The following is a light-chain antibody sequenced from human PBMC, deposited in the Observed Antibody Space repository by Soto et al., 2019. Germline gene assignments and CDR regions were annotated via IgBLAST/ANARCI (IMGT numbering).Light chain of an antibody. V-gene: IGKV4-1*01. CDR2: WAS. Sequence: DIVMTQSPDSLAVSLGERATINCKSSQSVLHSSNTKNYLAWYQQKPGQPPKLLIYWASTRESGVPDRFSGSGSGPDFTLTIGSLQADDVAVYYCQQYFRPWTFGQGTKVEIK. J-gene: IGKJ1*01. CDR3: QQYFRPWT. CDR1: QSVLHSSNTKNY.